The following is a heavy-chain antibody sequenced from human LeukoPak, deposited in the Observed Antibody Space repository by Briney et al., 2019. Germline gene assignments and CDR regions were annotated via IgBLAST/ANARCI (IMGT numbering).Heavy chain of an antibody. CDR2: INHSGST. V-gene: IGHV4-34*01. CDR1: GGSFSGYY. CDR3: ARHTMRKGAFDI. Sequence: PSEILSLTCAVYGGSFSGYYWSWIRQPPGKGLEWIGEINHSGSTNYNPSLKSRVTISVDTSKNQFSLKLSSVTAADTAVYYCARHTMRKGAFDIWGQRTMVTVSS. J-gene: IGHJ3*02. D-gene: IGHD2-2*01.